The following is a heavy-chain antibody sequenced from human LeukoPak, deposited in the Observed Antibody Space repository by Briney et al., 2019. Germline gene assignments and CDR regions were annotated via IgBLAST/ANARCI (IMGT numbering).Heavy chain of an antibody. Sequence: ASVKVSCKVSGYTLTELSMHCVRQAPGKGLEWMGGFDPEDGETIYAQKFQGRVTMTEDTSTDTAYMELSSLRSEDTAVYYCATGARSSSSASGYYFDYWGQGTLVTVSS. D-gene: IGHD6-6*01. CDR3: ATGARSSSSASGYYFDY. CDR2: FDPEDGET. V-gene: IGHV1-24*01. CDR1: GYTLTELS. J-gene: IGHJ4*02.